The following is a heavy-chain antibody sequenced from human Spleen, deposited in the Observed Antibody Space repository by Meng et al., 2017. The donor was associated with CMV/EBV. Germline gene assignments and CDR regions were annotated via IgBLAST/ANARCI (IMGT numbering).Heavy chain of an antibody. CDR3: ARGYYDKRGYYHY. Sequence: ASVKVSCKTSGYIFNGYFIHWVRQAPGQGLEWMGWINPYNGDTDYAEKFQGRFTVTGDTSISTAYMELSSLRYDDTAMYFCARGYYDKRGYYHYWGQGTLVTVSS. J-gene: IGHJ4*02. V-gene: IGHV1-2*02. CDR1: GYIFNGYF. CDR2: INPYNGDT. D-gene: IGHD3-22*01.